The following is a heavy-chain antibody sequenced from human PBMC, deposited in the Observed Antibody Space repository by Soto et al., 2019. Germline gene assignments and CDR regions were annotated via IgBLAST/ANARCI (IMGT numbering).Heavy chain of an antibody. Sequence: GGSLRLSCAASGFTFSSYGMHWVRQAPGKGLEWVAVISYDGSNKYYADSVKGRFTISRDNSKNTLYLQMNSLRAEDTAVYYCAKGEAAPPPALRYYYLAVWGKGTTVTVSS. CDR2: ISYDGSNK. D-gene: IGHD6-6*01. CDR3: AKGEAAPPPALRYYYLAV. CDR1: GFTFSSYG. V-gene: IGHV3-30*18. J-gene: IGHJ6*03.